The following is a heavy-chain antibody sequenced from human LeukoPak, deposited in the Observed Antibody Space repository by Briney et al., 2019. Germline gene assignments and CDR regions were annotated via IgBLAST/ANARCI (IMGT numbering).Heavy chain of an antibody. Sequence: SETLSLTCTVSGGSISSSSYYWGWIRQPPGKGLEWIGSIYYSGSTYYNPSLKSRVTISVDTSKNQFSLKLSSVTAADTAVYYCARLSMSSVAFRGVIILYPYYFDYWGQGTLVTVSS. J-gene: IGHJ4*02. CDR2: IYYSGST. CDR1: GGSISSSSYY. D-gene: IGHD3-10*01. CDR3: ARLSMSSVAFRGVIILYPYYFDY. V-gene: IGHV4-39*01.